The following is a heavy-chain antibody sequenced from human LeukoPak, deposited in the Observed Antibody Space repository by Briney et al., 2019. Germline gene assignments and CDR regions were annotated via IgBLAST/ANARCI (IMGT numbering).Heavy chain of an antibody. CDR1: GYTFTGYY. Sequence: ASVKVSCKAPGYTFTGYYMHWARQAPGQGLEWMGWINPNSGGTYYAQKFQGRVTMTSDTSISTAYMELSRLRSDNTAVYYCARDLYGGTSATFDYWGQGTLVTVSS. CDR3: ARDLYGGTSATFDY. D-gene: IGHD4-23*01. J-gene: IGHJ4*02. CDR2: INPNSGGT. V-gene: IGHV1-2*02.